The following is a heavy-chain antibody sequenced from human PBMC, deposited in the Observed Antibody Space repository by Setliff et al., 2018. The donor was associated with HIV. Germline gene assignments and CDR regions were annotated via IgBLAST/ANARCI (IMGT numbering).Heavy chain of an antibody. Sequence: SETLSLTCAVYGGSLSGYHWSWIRQSPEKGLEWIGEINHSGSTNYSPSLKSRVTMSVDTSKNQFSLKLSSVTAADTAVYYCARGGGYDRSGYYPFDYWGQGTPVTVSS. V-gene: IGHV4-34*01. CDR1: GGSLSGYH. J-gene: IGHJ4*02. D-gene: IGHD3-22*01. CDR2: INHSGST. CDR3: ARGGGYDRSGYYPFDY.